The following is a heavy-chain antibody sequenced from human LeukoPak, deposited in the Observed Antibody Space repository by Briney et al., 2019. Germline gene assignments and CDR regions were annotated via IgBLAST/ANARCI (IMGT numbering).Heavy chain of an antibody. Sequence: GGSLRLSCAASGFTLSTYAMSWVRQTPGKGLEWVAATSSSDAGTYHADSVRGRFTISRDNSKNTLYLQMNSLRAEDTAVYYCAKDRLLWFGELELFDYWGQGTLVTVSS. V-gene: IGHV3-23*01. CDR3: AKDRLLWFGELELFDY. J-gene: IGHJ4*02. CDR1: GFTLSTYA. CDR2: TSSSDAGT. D-gene: IGHD3-10*01.